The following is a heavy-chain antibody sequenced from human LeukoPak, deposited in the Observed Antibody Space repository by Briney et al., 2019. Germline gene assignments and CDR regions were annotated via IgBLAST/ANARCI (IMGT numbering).Heavy chain of an antibody. V-gene: IGHV3-21*01. CDR2: ISSSSSYI. Sequence: PGGSLRLSCAASGFTFSSYSMNWVRQAPGKGLEWVSSISSSSSYIYDGDSVKGRFTISRDNAKNSLYLQMNSLRAEDRAVYYCARGSRDGYNYGYWGQGTLVTVSS. J-gene: IGHJ4*02. CDR1: GFTFSSYS. CDR3: ARGSRDGYNYGY. D-gene: IGHD5-24*01.